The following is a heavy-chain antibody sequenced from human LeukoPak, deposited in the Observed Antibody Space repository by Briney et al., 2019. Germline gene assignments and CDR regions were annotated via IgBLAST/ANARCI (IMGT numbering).Heavy chain of an antibody. CDR2: IKQEGSEK. CDR1: GFTFSSYW. CDR3: ARGGGSSSWYSFTPIDY. D-gene: IGHD6-13*01. J-gene: IGHJ4*02. V-gene: IGHV3-7*03. Sequence: PGGSLRLSCAASGFTFSSYWMSWVRQAPGKGLEWVANIKQEGSEKYYVDSVKGRFTISRDNAKTSLYLQMNSLRAEDTAVYYCARGGGSSSWYSFTPIDYWGQGTLVTVSS.